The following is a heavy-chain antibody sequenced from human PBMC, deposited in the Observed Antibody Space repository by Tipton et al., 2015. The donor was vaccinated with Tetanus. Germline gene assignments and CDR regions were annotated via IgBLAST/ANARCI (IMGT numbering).Heavy chain of an antibody. Sequence: QLVQSGAEVKKPGESLKISCQGSGYNFNLYWIAWVRQMPGKGLEWMGIIYPGDSDTTYSPSFQGQVTISADRSISTAYLQGSSLKASDTAVFFCARRLGPYTGDQIWHFDLWGRGTLVTVSS. D-gene: IGHD7-27*01. J-gene: IGHJ2*01. CDR2: IYPGDSDT. V-gene: IGHV5-51*01. CDR3: ARRLGPYTGDQIWHFDL. CDR1: GYNFNLYW.